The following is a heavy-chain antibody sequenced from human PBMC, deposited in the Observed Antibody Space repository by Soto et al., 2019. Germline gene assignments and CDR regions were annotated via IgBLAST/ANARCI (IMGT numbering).Heavy chain of an antibody. V-gene: IGHV4-59*12. CDR1: GDSIRTLYY. D-gene: IGHD2-2*01. CDR2: IHHSGGT. CDR3: ARGRRPYCSSTSCSEYFQP. Sequence: PSETLSLTCTVSGDSIRTLYYWSWIRQPPGKGLEWIGHIHHSGGTSYNPSLKSLVAISVDTSKNQFSLKLSSVTAADTAVYYCARGRRPYCSSTSCSEYFQPWGQGTLVTVSS. J-gene: IGHJ1*01.